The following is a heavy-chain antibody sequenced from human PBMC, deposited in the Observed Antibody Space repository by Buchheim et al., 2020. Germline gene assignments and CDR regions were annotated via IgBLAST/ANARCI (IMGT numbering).Heavy chain of an antibody. V-gene: IGHV3-30*03. CDR3: ARVWGSGSYRWVFDY. CDR2: ISYDGSNK. Sequence: QVQLVESGGGVVQPGRSLRLSCAASGFTFSSYGMHWVRQAPGKGLEWVAVISYDGSNKYYADSVKGRFTISRDNSKNTLYLQMNSLRAEDTAVYYCARVWGSGSYRWVFDYWGQGT. J-gene: IGHJ4*02. CDR1: GFTFSSYG. D-gene: IGHD3-10*01.